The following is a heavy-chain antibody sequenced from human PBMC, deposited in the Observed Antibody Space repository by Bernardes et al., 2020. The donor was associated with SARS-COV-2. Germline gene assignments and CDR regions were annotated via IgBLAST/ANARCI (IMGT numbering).Heavy chain of an antibody. J-gene: IGHJ3*01. V-gene: IGHV1-2*02. Sequence: VKVSCKASGYTFTAYYMHWVRQAPGQGLEWMGWIHPNSGDTNYAQTFKGRVTMTRDTSISTAYMELSALTSDDTAVYYCAAVTWSQRDGFDFWGQGTVVTVSS. CDR2: IHPNSGDT. CDR1: GYTFTAYY. CDR3: AAVTWSQRDGFDF. D-gene: IGHD1-26*01.